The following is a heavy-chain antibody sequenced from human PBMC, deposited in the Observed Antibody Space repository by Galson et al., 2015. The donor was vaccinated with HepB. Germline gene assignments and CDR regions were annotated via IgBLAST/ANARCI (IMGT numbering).Heavy chain of an antibody. CDR3: ARDMVVVPAAMAYYYYGMDV. D-gene: IGHD2-2*01. V-gene: IGHV3-33*01. CDR2: IWYDGSNK. Sequence: SLRLSCAASGFTFSSYGMHWVRQAPGKGLEWVAVIWYDGSNKYYADSVKGRFTISRDNSKNTLYLQMNSLRAEDTAVYYCARDMVVVPAAMAYYYYGMDVWGQGTTVTVSS. J-gene: IGHJ6*02. CDR1: GFTFSSYG.